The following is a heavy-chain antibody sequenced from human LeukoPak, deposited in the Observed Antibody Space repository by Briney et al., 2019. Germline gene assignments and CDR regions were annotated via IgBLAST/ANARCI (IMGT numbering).Heavy chain of an antibody. V-gene: IGHV3-74*01. J-gene: IGHJ4*02. D-gene: IGHD3-3*01. Sequence: GGSLRLSCAASGFTFSSSWMHWVRQAPGKGLVWVSRINSDGSTTNYADSVKGRFIISRDNAKNTLYLQMNSLRAEDTAVYYCAKELSFDFWSGYHNYWGQGTLVTVSS. CDR3: AKELSFDFWSGYHNY. CDR1: GFTFSSSW. CDR2: INSDGSTT.